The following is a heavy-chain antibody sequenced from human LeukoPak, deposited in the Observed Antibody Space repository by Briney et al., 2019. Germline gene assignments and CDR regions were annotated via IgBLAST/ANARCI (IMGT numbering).Heavy chain of an antibody. V-gene: IGHV1-2*02. J-gene: IGHJ4*02. Sequence: ASVKVSCEASGYSFTGYYMHWVRQAPGQGLEWMGWINPNSSGTNYAQKIQGRVTMTRDTSISTAYMELSRLRSDDTAVFYCARVWGSGSFYLYWGQGTLVTVSS. CDR2: INPNSSGT. CDR3: ARVWGSGSFYLY. CDR1: GYSFTGYY. D-gene: IGHD3-10*01.